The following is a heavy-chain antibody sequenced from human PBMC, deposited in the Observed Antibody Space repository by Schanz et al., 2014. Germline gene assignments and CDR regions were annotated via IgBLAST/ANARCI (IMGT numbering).Heavy chain of an antibody. CDR3: ARPLGPNYYYYGLDV. Sequence: EVQLLESGGGFVQPGGSLRLSCAASGFTFSSYWMHWVRQAPGKGLVWVSRINSDGSTTIYADSVKGRFTISRDNAKNTLYLQMNSLRAEDTAVYYCARPLGPNYYYYGLDVWGQGTTVTVSS. V-gene: IGHV3-74*02. CDR2: INSDGSTT. J-gene: IGHJ6*02. CDR1: GFTFSSYW.